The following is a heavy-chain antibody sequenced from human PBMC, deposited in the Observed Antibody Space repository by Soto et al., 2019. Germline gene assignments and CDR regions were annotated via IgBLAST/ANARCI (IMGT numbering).Heavy chain of an antibody. CDR1: GYTFTSYY. Sequence: ASVKVSCKASGYTFTSYYMHWVRQAPGQGLEWMGIINPSGGSTSYAQKFQGRVTMTRDTSTSTVYMELSSLRSEDTAVYYCARDYGYCSSTSCSDHYYVMEVVGEGITVNLSS. J-gene: IGHJ6*01. CDR2: INPSGGST. V-gene: IGHV1-46*01. CDR3: ARDYGYCSSTSCSDHYYVMEV. D-gene: IGHD2-2*01.